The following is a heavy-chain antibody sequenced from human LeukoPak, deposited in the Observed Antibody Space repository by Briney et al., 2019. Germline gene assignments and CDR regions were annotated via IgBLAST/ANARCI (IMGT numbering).Heavy chain of an antibody. Sequence: PGRSLRLSCAASGXTFSSYAMHWVRQAPGKGQEWVAVISYDGSNKYYADSVKGRFTISRDNSKNTLYLQMNSLRAEDTAVYYCARDGSGSYYKGDFDYWGQGTLVTVSS. CDR2: ISYDGSNK. CDR1: GXTFSSYA. J-gene: IGHJ4*02. V-gene: IGHV3-30-3*01. D-gene: IGHD3-10*01. CDR3: ARDGSGSYYKGDFDY.